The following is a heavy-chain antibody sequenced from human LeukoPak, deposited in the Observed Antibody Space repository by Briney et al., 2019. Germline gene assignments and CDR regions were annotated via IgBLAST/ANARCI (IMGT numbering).Heavy chain of an antibody. Sequence: SETLSLTCTVSGGSISSHYWSWIRQSPGKGLEWIGYIYYSGSTNYNPSLKSRVTISVDTSKNQFSLKLSSVTAADTAVYYCARRGWGFDYWGQGTLVTVSS. D-gene: IGHD7-27*01. CDR1: GGSISSHY. J-gene: IGHJ4*02. CDR3: ARRGWGFDY. CDR2: IYYSGST. V-gene: IGHV4-59*11.